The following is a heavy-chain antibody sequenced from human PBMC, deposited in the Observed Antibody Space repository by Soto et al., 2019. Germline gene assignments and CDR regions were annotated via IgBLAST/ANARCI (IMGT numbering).Heavy chain of an antibody. Sequence: GGSLRLSCAASGFTFSGQYMTWIRQAPGKGLEWVSKISGDATITYYADSVKGRFTVSRDNAKKALYLQMNSLRAEDTAVYYCASDPYYYASGFWGQGTLVTVSS. CDR1: GFTFSGQY. D-gene: IGHD3-10*01. CDR2: ISGDATIT. J-gene: IGHJ4*02. V-gene: IGHV3-11*01. CDR3: ASDPYYYASGF.